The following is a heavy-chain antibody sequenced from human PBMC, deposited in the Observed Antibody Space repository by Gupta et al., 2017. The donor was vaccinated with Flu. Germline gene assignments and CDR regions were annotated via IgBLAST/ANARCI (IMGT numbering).Heavy chain of an antibody. V-gene: IGHV3-21*01. J-gene: IGHJ4*02. Sequence: EVQLVESGGGLVKPGGSLRLSCAASGFTFSSYSMNWVRQAPGKGLEWVSSISSSSSYIYYADSVKGRFTISRDNAKNSLYLQMNSLRAEDTAVYYCAREPTNYYYDSSVGAFDYWGQGTLVTVSS. D-gene: IGHD3-22*01. CDR2: ISSSSSYI. CDR3: AREPTNYYYDSSVGAFDY. CDR1: GFTFSSYS.